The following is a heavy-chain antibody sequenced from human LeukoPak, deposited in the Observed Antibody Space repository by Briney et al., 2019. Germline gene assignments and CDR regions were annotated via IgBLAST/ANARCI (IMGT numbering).Heavy chain of an antibody. CDR2: IYYSGST. D-gene: IGHD2-2*01. Sequence: SETLSLTCTVSGGSISSSSYYWGWIRQPPGKGLEWIWSIYYSGSTYYNPSLKSRVTISVDTSKNQFSLKLSSVTAADTAVYYCARGLCSSTSCYDYYYYYMDVWGKGTTVTVSS. V-gene: IGHV4-39*01. CDR3: ARGLCSSTSCYDYYYYYMDV. CDR1: GGSISSSSYY. J-gene: IGHJ6*03.